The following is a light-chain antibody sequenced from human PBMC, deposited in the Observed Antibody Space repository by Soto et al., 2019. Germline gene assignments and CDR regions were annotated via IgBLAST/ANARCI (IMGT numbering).Light chain of an antibody. Sequence: EIIMTQSPATLSVSPGERATLSCRASQSISSNLAWFHQKPGQAPRLLIYGASTRATGIPARFSGSGSGTEFTLTISSLQSEDFAVYYCQQYNNWAFGQGTKVDIK. V-gene: IGKV3-15*01. CDR2: GAS. J-gene: IGKJ1*01. CDR1: QSISSN. CDR3: QQYNNWA.